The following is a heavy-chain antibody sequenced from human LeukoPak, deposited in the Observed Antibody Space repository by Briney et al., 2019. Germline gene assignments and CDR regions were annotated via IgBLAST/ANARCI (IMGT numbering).Heavy chain of an antibody. Sequence: HPGGSLRLSCAASGFTFSIYSMNWVRQAPGKGLEWVSHISANSATIYYADSVRGRFTISRDNAENSLSLQMNSLTDEDMAVYYCARANYGGDYWGQGTLVTVSS. V-gene: IGHV3-48*02. CDR1: GFTFSIYS. CDR3: ARANYGGDY. J-gene: IGHJ4*02. D-gene: IGHD1-7*01. CDR2: ISANSATI.